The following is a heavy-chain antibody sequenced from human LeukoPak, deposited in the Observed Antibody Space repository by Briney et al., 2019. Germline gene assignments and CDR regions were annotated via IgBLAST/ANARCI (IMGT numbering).Heavy chain of an antibody. D-gene: IGHD6-13*01. CDR1: GFSFSNYG. CDR3: AREPTYSSSWYTTCDF. J-gene: IGHJ4*02. CDR2: ITGNGATT. Sequence: PGGSLRLSCAASGFSFSNYGMNWVRQAPGKGLEWVSGITGNGATTYYADSVKGRFTISRDNAKNSLYLQMNSLRAEDTAVYYCAREPTYSSSWYTTCDFWGQGTLVTVSS. V-gene: IGHV3-23*01.